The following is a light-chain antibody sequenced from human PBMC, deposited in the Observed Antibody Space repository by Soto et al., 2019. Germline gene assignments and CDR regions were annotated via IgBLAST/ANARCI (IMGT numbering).Light chain of an antibody. V-gene: IGKV1-5*03. CDR2: KAS. J-gene: IGKJ4*01. Sequence: DIQMTQSPSTLSASVGDRVSITCRASQSLNSWLAWYQQKPGKAPKLLIYKASRLETGVPSRFSGSGSGTEFTLTISFLQPEDFATYYCQQYNSYSPLTFGGGTKVDIK. CDR1: QSLNSW. CDR3: QQYNSYSPLT.